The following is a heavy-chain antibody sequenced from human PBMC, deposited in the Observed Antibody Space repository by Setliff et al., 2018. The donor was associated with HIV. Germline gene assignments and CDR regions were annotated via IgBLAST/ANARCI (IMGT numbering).Heavy chain of an antibody. Sequence: SETLSLTCTVSGGSISNYYWSWIRQPPGKGLEWIGYIYYSGSTNYNPSLKSRVTISVDTSKNQFSLKLSSVIAADTAVYYCARIFGDQGYFDYWGQGTLVTVSS. CDR3: ARIFGDQGYFDY. CDR1: GGSISNYY. D-gene: IGHD3-3*01. V-gene: IGHV4-59*01. J-gene: IGHJ4*02. CDR2: IYYSGST.